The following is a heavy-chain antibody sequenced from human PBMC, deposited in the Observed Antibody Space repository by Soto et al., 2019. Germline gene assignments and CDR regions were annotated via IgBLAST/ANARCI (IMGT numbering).Heavy chain of an antibody. CDR1: GGSISSGGYY. CDR3: ASGGSSNWFDP. J-gene: IGHJ5*02. V-gene: IGHV4-30-4*08. D-gene: IGHD1-26*01. CDR2: IYYSGST. Sequence: SETLSLTCTVSGGSISSGGYYWSWIRQHPGKGLEWIGYIYYSGSTYYNPSLKSRVTISVDTSTNQFSLKVTSVTAADTAVYYCASGGSSNWFDPWGQGTLVTVSS.